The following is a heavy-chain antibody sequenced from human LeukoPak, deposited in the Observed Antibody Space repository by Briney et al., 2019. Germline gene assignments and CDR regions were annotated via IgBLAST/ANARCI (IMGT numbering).Heavy chain of an antibody. D-gene: IGHD4-17*01. CDR2: INPSGGST. CDR3: ARTTVTTYGFDP. V-gene: IGHV1-46*01. Sequence: ASVKVSCKASGYTFTSYYMHWVRQAPGQGLEWMGIINPSGGSTSYAQKFQGRVTMTRDTSTSTVYMELSSLRSEDTAVYCCARTTVTTYGFDPWGQGTLVTVSS. CDR1: GYTFTSYY. J-gene: IGHJ5*02.